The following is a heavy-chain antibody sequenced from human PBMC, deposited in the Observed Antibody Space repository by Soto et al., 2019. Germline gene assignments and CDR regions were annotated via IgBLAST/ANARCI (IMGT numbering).Heavy chain of an antibody. CDR3: AREETAWPLAYGLDV. V-gene: IGHV3-21*01. J-gene: IGHJ6*02. Sequence: GGSLRLSCAASGFSFSTYSMNWVRQAPGKGLEWVSSISSRSDTYYADSVKGRFTISRDNAKNSVSLQMDSLRAEDAAVYYCAREETAWPLAYGLDVWGQGTTVTVSS. CDR2: ISSRSDT. D-gene: IGHD2-21*02. CDR1: GFSFSTYS.